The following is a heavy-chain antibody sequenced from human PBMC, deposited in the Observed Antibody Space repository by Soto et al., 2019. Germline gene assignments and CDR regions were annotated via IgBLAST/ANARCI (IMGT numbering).Heavy chain of an antibody. CDR1: GFTFSSYG. CDR2: ISYDGSNK. CDR3: AKDRSQYSGYVRGYFDY. Sequence: QVQLVESGGGVVQPGRSLRLSCAASGFTFSSYGMHWVRQAPGKGLEWVAVISYDGSNKYYADSVKGRFTISRDNSKNTLYLQMNSLRAEDTAVYYCAKDRSQYSGYVRGYFDYWGQGTLVTVSS. V-gene: IGHV3-30*18. J-gene: IGHJ4*02. D-gene: IGHD5-12*01.